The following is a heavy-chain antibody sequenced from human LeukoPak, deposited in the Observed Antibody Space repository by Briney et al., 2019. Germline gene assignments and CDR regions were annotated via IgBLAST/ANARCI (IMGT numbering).Heavy chain of an antibody. CDR3: AKDSMLDFWSASSTYYYYMDV. CDR1: GFGFNIYA. CDR2: ISGSGANT. Sequence: PGGSLRLSCAASGFGFNIYAMSWVRQAPGKGLEWVSAISGSGANTYSADSVRGRFTISRDNSKNTLYLQMNSLRAEDTAVYFCAKDSMLDFWSASSTYYYYMDVCGEGTTVTVSS. D-gene: IGHD3-3*01. J-gene: IGHJ6*03. V-gene: IGHV3-23*01.